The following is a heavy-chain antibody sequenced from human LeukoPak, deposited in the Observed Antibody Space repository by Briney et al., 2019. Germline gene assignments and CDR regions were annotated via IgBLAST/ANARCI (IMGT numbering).Heavy chain of an antibody. V-gene: IGHV1-18*01. J-gene: IGHJ6*02. CDR2: ISAYNGNT. CDR1: GYTFTSYG. CDR3: ATTKRGYSYGSGRYYYYGMDV. Sequence: ASVKVSCKASGYTFTSYGISWVRQAPGQGLEWMGWISAYNGNTNYAQKLQGRVTMTTDTSTSTAYMELSSLRSEDTAVYYCATTKRGYSYGSGRYYYYGMDVWGQGTTVTVSS. D-gene: IGHD5-18*01.